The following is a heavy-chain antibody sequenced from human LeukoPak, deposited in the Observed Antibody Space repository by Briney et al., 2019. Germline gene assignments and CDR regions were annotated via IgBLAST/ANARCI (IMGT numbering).Heavy chain of an antibody. V-gene: IGHV5-51*01. CDR1: GSIFTSYW. CDR2: IYPGDSDT. D-gene: IGHD3-22*01. CDR3: ARPNYYDSSGGLDY. J-gene: IGHJ4*02. Sequence: KPGASLKISCKGSGSIFTSYWIGGVRPLPGKGLEWMGIIYPGDSDTRYSPSFQGQVTISADKSISTAYLQWSSLKASDTAMYYCARPNYYDSSGGLDYWGQGTLVTVSS.